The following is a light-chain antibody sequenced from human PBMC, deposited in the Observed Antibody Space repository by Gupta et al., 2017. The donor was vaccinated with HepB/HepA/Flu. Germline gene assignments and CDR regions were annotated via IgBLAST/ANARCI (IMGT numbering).Light chain of an antibody. J-gene: IGKJ3*01. V-gene: IGKV1-9*01. CDR3: QQLNCYLFFT. CDR2: AAS. CDR1: RGISSY. Sequence: DIQLTQSPLFLSASVGDRVTITCRASRGISSYVAWYQQKPGKAPNLLIYAASTLQRGVPSRFSGSGSGTEFTLTISSLQPEDVATYYCQQLNCYLFFTFGPGTKVDL.